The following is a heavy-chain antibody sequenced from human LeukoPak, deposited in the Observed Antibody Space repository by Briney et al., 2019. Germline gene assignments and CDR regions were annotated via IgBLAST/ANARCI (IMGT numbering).Heavy chain of an antibody. J-gene: IGHJ4*02. V-gene: IGHV3-9*01. CDR3: AKDLCSSTSCPRGFDY. CDR2: ISWNSGSI. Sequence: GGSLRLSFAASGFTFDDYGMHWVRQAPGKGLEWVSGISWNSGSIDYADSVKGRFTISRDNAKNSLYLQMNSLRAEDTALFYCAKDLCSSTSCPRGFDYWGQGTLVTVSS. CDR1: GFTFDDYG. D-gene: IGHD2-2*01.